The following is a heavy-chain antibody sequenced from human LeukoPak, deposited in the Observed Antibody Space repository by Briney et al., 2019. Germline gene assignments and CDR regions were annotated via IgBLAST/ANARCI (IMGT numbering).Heavy chain of an antibody. D-gene: IGHD4-17*01. Sequence: GGSLRLSCEASGFTVSSNYMSWVRQAPGKGLEWVSVIYSGGSTYYADSVKGRFTISRDNSKNTLFLQMNSLRAEDTAVYYCARGATVTTQPFDYWGQGTLVTVSS. CDR1: GFTVSSNY. J-gene: IGHJ4*02. CDR2: IYSGGST. CDR3: ARGATVTTQPFDY. V-gene: IGHV3-66*01.